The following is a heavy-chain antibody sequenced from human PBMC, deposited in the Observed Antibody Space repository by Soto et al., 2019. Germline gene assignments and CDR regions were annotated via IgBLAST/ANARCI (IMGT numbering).Heavy chain of an antibody. Sequence: PGGSLRRCCAASGFTFSGYAMSCVRQAPGEVLELFSAISGSGGSTYYADSVKGRFTISRDNSKNTLYLQMNSLRAEDTAVDYCAKVSGYCSSTSCDAHWGQGTLVTVSS. D-gene: IGHD2-2*01. CDR1: GFTFSGYA. J-gene: IGHJ4*02. CDR3: AKVSGYCSSTSCDAH. V-gene: IGHV3-23*01. CDR2: ISGSGGST.